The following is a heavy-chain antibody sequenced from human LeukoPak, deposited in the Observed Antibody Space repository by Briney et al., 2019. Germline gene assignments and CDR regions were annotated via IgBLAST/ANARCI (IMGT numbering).Heavy chain of an antibody. V-gene: IGHV1-46*01. CDR2: INPSGDTT. J-gene: IGHJ4*02. D-gene: IGHD1-26*01. Sequence: ASVKVSCKSSGTIYYVHWVRQAPGQGLGWMGIINPSGDTTSYARRFQGRVTMTRDTSTGTVYMELSSLRSDDTAVYYCASRLQSGSPWYFDFWGQGTLVTVSS. CDR1: GTIYY. CDR3: ASRLQSGSPWYFDF.